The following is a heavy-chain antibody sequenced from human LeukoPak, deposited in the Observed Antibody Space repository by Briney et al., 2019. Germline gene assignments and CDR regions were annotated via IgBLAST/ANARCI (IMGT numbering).Heavy chain of an antibody. D-gene: IGHD2-2*01. CDR3: AKDRSRYQLLGDAFDI. CDR2: ISAYNGNT. V-gene: IGHV1-18*04. Sequence: ASVKVSCKASGYTFTSYGISWVRQAPGQGLEWMGWISAYNGNTNYAQKLQGRVTMTTDTSTSTAYMELRSLRSDDTAVYYCAKDRSRYQLLGDAFDIWGQGTMVTVSS. CDR1: GYTFTSYG. J-gene: IGHJ3*02.